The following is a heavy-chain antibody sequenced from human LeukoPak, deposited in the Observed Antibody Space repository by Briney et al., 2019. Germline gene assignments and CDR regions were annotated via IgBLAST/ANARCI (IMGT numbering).Heavy chain of an antibody. CDR1: GFNFGTYW. J-gene: IGHJ4*02. CDR3: ASSHDSSGND. CDR2: IRQDGSVK. Sequence: PGGSLRLSCAASGFNFGTYWMSWVRQAPGKGLEWLANIRQDGSVKFYVDSVKGRFTISRDSAKSSLYLQMNSLRVEDTAVYYCASSHDSSGNDWGQGTLVTVSS. D-gene: IGHD3-22*01. V-gene: IGHV3-7*01.